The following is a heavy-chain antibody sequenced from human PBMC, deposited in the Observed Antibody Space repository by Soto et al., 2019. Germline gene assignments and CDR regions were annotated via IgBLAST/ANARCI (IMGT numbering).Heavy chain of an antibody. CDR2: IYPGDSDT. D-gene: IGHD1-26*01. CDR1: GYSFTSYW. J-gene: IGHJ4*02. Sequence: GESLKISCKGSGYSFTSYWLGWVRQMPGKGLEWMGIIYPGDSDTSYRPSFQGQVTIPAAKSISTAYLKGSSLKASDTAMYYCAKLAEGRIVGPFRGYFDYWGQGTLVTVSS. V-gene: IGHV5-51*01. CDR3: AKLAEGRIVGPFRGYFDY.